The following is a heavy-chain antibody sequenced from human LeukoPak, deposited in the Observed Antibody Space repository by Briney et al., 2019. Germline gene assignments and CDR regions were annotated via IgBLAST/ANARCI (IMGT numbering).Heavy chain of an antibody. Sequence: HPGGSLRLSGGASGFTFDDYAMHSVRQDPGKGLEWVSGISWNSGSIGYADSVKGRFTISRDDAKNSLYLQMNSLRAEDTALYYCAKDISTGTQGYYYGMDVWGQGTTVTVSS. CDR1: GFTFDDYA. V-gene: IGHV3-9*01. J-gene: IGHJ6*02. D-gene: IGHD1-1*01. CDR3: AKDISTGTQGYYYGMDV. CDR2: ISWNSGSI.